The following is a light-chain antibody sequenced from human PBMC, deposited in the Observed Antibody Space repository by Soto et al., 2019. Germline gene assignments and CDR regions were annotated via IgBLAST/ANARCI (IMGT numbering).Light chain of an antibody. Sequence: HSVLTQPASVSGSPGQSITFSCTGASSDVGNYHLVSWYQQHPGKAPKVIIYEGNKRPSGVSDRFSGSKSGDTASLTISGLRGDDEADYFCCSYAWSRAPVFGGGTKVTVL. CDR1: SSDVGNYHL. CDR2: EGN. J-gene: IGLJ3*02. V-gene: IGLV2-23*01. CDR3: CSYAWSRAPV.